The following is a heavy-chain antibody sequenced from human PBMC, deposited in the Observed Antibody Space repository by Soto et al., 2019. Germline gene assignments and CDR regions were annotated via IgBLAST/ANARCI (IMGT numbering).Heavy chain of an antibody. CDR2: ISWNSGSI. CDR3: AKAKPPSYDFWTPSHYYGMDV. D-gene: IGHD3-3*01. J-gene: IGHJ6*02. CDR1: GFTFDDYA. Sequence: GGSLRLSCAASGFTFDDYAMHWVRQAPGKGLEWVSGISWNSGSIGYADSVKGRFTISRDNAKNSLYLQMNSLRAEDTALYYCAKAKPPSYDFWTPSHYYGMDVWGQGTTVTVSS. V-gene: IGHV3-9*01.